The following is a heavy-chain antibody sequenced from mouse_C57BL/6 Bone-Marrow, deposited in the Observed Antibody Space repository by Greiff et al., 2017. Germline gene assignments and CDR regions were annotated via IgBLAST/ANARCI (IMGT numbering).Heavy chain of an antibody. CDR2: IDPEDGDT. CDR1: GFNIKDYY. Sequence: EVQLQQSGAELVRPGASVKLSCTASGFNIKDYYMHWVKQRPEQGLEWIGRIDPEDGDTEYAPKFQGKATMTADTSSNPAYLQLSSLTSEDTAVYYCTTVFSLLRTDAYWGQGTLVTVSA. V-gene: IGHV14-1*01. CDR3: TTVFSLLRTDAY. J-gene: IGHJ3*01. D-gene: IGHD1-2*01.